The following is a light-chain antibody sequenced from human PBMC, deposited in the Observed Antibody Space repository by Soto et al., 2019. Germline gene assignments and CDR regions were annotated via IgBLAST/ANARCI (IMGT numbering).Light chain of an antibody. J-gene: IGLJ2*01. V-gene: IGLV4-69*01. Sequence: QLVLTQSPSASASLGASVKLTCTLSSGHSSYAIAWHQKQPGKGPRYLMDLNNDGSHTKGDGIPDRFSGSSSGAGRYLIISSLQSEDEADYYCQTWGTGFQFFGGGTKLTVL. CDR3: QTWGTGFQF. CDR1: SGHSSYA. CDR2: LNNDGSH.